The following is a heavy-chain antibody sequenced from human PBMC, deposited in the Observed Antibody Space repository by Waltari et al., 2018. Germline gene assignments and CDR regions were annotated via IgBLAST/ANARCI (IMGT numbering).Heavy chain of an antibody. J-gene: IGHJ4*02. CDR3: AKSDSSGYLVGY. Sequence: EVQLLEYGGGLVQPGGSLRLSCAASGFTFSRYAMGWVRQAQGKGLEGGSVIDSGGSTDYADSVKGRFTISRDNSKNTLYLQMNSLRAEDTAVYYCAKSDSSGYLVGYWGQGTLVTVSS. CDR2: IDSGGST. D-gene: IGHD3-22*01. CDR1: GFTFSRYA. V-gene: IGHV3-23*03.